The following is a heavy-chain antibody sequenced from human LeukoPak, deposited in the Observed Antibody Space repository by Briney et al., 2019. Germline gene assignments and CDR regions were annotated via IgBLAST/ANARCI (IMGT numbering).Heavy chain of an antibody. V-gene: IGHV1-69*13. CDR1: GGTFSSYA. J-gene: IGHJ4*02. D-gene: IGHD6-6*01. CDR2: IIPIFGTA. Sequence: GASVKVSCKASGGTFSSYAISWVRQAPGQGLEWMGGIIPIFGTANYAQKFQGRVTITADESTSTAYMELSSLRSEDTAVYYCARDPGRVRIAARPDDDYWGQGTLVTVSS. CDR3: ARDPGRVRIAARPDDDY.